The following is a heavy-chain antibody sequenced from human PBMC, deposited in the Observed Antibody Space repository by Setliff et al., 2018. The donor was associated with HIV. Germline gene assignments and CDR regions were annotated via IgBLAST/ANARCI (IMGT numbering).Heavy chain of an antibody. CDR1: GYTFSNYG. Sequence: ASVKVSCKASGYTFSNYGITWVRQAPGQGLEWMGWITSHNGNTNYAKKSKGRVTMTTDTSTSIAYMELKSLRSEDTAVYYCARGHHSGRGSNFPWYSDLWGRGTLVTVPQ. CDR2: ITSHNGNT. V-gene: IGHV1-18*01. D-gene: IGHD1-26*01. J-gene: IGHJ2*01. CDR3: ARGHHSGRGSNFPWYSDL.